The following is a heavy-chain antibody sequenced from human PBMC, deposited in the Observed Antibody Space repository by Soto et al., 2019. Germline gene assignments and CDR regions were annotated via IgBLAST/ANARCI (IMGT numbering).Heavy chain of an antibody. V-gene: IGHV5-51*01. CDR2: IYPGDSDI. CDR3: AGGGVRGVITRTRDYYGMDV. CDR1: EYNFINYG. J-gene: IGHJ6*02. Sequence: VESNKVCRRGVEYNFINYGSGRVRQKHGRGLEWMGIIYPGDSDIRYSPSFQGQVTISADKSISTAYLQWSSLKASDTAMYYCAGGGVRGVITRTRDYYGMDVWGQGTTVTVSS. D-gene: IGHD3-10*01.